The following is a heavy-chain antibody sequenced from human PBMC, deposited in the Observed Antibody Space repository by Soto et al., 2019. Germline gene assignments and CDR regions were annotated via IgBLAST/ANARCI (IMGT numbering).Heavy chain of an antibody. CDR2: IWYDGSNK. CDR3: AKDAPGSGWLSDY. Sequence: GGSLRLSCAASGFTFSSYGMHWVRQAPGKGLEWVAVIWYDGSNKYYADSVKGRFTISRDNSKNTLYLQMSSLRAEDTAVYYCAKDAPGSGWLSDYWGRGTLVTVSS. V-gene: IGHV3-33*06. D-gene: IGHD3-22*01. CDR1: GFTFSSYG. J-gene: IGHJ4*02.